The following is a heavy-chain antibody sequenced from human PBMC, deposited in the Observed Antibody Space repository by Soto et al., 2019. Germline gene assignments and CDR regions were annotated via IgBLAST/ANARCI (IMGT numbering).Heavy chain of an antibody. CDR2: LNTDGSAT. Sequence: GGSLRLSCAASGFTFSGSWMHWVRQAPGKGLVWVSRLNTDGSATNYADSVRGRFTISRDNAKNTLCLQMNSLRAEDTAVYFCARGRPYGMDVWGQGTTVTVSS. J-gene: IGHJ6*02. CDR1: GFTFSGSW. CDR3: ARGRPYGMDV. V-gene: IGHV3-74*01.